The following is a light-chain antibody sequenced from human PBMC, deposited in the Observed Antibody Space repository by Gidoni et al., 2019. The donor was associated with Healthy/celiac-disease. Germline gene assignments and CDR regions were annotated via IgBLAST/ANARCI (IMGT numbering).Light chain of an antibody. V-gene: IGLV1-47*02. CDR1: SSNIGSNY. CDR2: SNN. CDR3: AAWDDSLSDIWV. J-gene: IGLJ3*02. Sequence: QSVLTQPPSASGTPGQRVTISCSGSSSNIGSNYVYWYQQLPGTAPKLLIYSNNQRPSGVPDRFSGSKSGTSASLAISGLRSEDEADYYCAAWDDSLSDIWVFGGGTKLTVL.